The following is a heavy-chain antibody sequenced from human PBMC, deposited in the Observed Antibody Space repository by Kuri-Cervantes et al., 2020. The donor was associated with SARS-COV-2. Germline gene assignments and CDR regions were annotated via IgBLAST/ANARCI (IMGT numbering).Heavy chain of an antibody. V-gene: IGHV4-38-2*02. CDR3: ARDCGSSTSCCALDP. D-gene: IGHD2-2*01. Sequence: SETLSLTCTVSGYSISSGYYWGWIRQPPGKGLEWIGSIYHSGSTYYNPSLKSRVTISVDTSKNQFSLKLSSVTAADTAVYYCARDCGSSTSCCALDPWGQGTLVTVSS. CDR2: IYHSGST. J-gene: IGHJ5*02. CDR1: GYSISSGYY.